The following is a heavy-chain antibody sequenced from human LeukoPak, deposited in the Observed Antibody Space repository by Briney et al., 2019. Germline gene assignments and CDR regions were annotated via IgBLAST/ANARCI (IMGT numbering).Heavy chain of an antibody. CDR3: ARDGGYYYGSGIFTPDY. D-gene: IGHD3-10*01. CDR2: ISGSGGST. V-gene: IGHV3-23*01. Sequence: GGSLRLSCAASGFTFSSYAMSWVRQAPGKGLEWVSAISGSGGSTYYADSVKGRFTISRDNSKNTLYLQMNSLRAEDTAVYYCARDGGYYYGSGIFTPDYWGQGTLVTVSS. J-gene: IGHJ4*02. CDR1: GFTFSSYA.